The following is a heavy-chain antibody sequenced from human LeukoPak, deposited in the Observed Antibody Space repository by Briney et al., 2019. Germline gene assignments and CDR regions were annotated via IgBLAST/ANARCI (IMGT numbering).Heavy chain of an antibody. Sequence: PSETLSLTCAVSGYSISSGYYWGWIRQPPGKGLEWIGSIYHSGSIYYNPSLKSRVTISVDTSKNQFSLKLSSVTAADTAVYYCARGYYDSSGYYWNYFDYWGHGTLVTVCS. D-gene: IGHD3-22*01. V-gene: IGHV4-38-2*01. J-gene: IGHJ4*01. CDR1: GYSISSGYY. CDR2: IYHSGSI. CDR3: ARGYYDSSGYYWNYFDY.